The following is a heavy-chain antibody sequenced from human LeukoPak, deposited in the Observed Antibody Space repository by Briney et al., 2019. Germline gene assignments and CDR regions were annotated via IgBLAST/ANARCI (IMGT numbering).Heavy chain of an antibody. J-gene: IGHJ5*02. CDR3: ARVVLYNWFDP. CDR2: IYYSGST. V-gene: IGHV4-59*11. CDR1: GGSISSHY. Sequence: SETLSLTCTVSGGSISSHYWSWIRQPPGKGLEWIGYIYYSGSTNYNPSLKSRVTISVDTYKNQFSLKLSSVTAADTAVYYCARVVLYNWFDPWGQGTLVTVSS. D-gene: IGHD2-15*01.